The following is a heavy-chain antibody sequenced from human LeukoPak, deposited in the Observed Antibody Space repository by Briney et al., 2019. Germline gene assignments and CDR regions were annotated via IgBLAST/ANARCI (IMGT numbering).Heavy chain of an antibody. V-gene: IGHV3-48*01. Sequence: GGSLRLSCAASGFTFSSYSMNWVRQAPGKGLEWVSYISSSSSTIYYADSVKGRFTISRDNSKNTLYLQMNSLRAEDTAVYYCAKDRAYYSDSSGYYLVRAYDYWGQGTLVTVSS. CDR2: ISSSSSTI. J-gene: IGHJ4*02. CDR3: AKDRAYYSDSSGYYLVRAYDY. D-gene: IGHD3-22*01. CDR1: GFTFSSYS.